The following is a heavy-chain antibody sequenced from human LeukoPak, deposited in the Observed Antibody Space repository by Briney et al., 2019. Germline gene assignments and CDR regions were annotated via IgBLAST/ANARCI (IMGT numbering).Heavy chain of an antibody. CDR3: ARVVYCSSTSCYGRWYFDL. Sequence: PSETLSLTCTVSGGSISSYYWSWIRQPPGKGLEWIGYIYYSGSTNYNPSLKSRVTISIDTSKSQFSLKLSSVTAADTAMYYCARVVYCSSTSCYGRWYFDLWGRGTLVTVSS. J-gene: IGHJ2*01. D-gene: IGHD2-2*01. V-gene: IGHV4-59*01. CDR1: GGSISSYY. CDR2: IYYSGST.